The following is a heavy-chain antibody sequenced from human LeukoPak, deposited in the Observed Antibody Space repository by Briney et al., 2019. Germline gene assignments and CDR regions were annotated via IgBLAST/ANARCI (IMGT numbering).Heavy chain of an antibody. CDR1: VGTFSSYA. CDR2: IIPIFGTA. CDR3: AREGDYDFWSGYPYYFDY. Sequence: SVKVSCKASVGTFSSYAISWVRQAPGQGLEWMGRIIPIFGTANYAQKFQGRVTITTDESTSTAYMELSSLRSEDTAVYYCAREGDYDFWSGYPYYFDYWGQGTLVTVSS. J-gene: IGHJ4*02. D-gene: IGHD3-3*01. V-gene: IGHV1-69*05.